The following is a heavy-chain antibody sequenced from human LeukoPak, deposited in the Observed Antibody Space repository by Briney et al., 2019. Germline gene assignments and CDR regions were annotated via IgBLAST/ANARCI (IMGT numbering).Heavy chain of an antibody. J-gene: IGHJ4*02. V-gene: IGHV3-30*19. CDR3: ARDDSGSGPFDY. CDR1: GFIFSNYD. D-gene: IGHD1-26*01. Sequence: GGSLRFSCAASGFIFSNYDMHWVRQAPGKGLEWVAVISYDGSNKYYADSVKGRFTISRDNSKNTLYLQMNSLRAEDTAVYYCARDDSGSGPFDYWGQGTLVTVSS. CDR2: ISYDGSNK.